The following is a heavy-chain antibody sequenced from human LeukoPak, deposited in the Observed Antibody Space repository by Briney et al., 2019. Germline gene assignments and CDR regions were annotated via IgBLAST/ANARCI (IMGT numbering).Heavy chain of an antibody. V-gene: IGHV1-46*01. CDR3: ARGEMATILFDY. CDR1: GYTFTSYY. D-gene: IGHD5-24*01. CDR2: INPSGGST. J-gene: IGHJ4*02. Sequence: ASVKVSCKASGYTFTSYYMHWVRQAPGQGLEWMGIINPSGGSTSYAQKFQGRVTMTRDTSTSTVYMELSRLRSDDTAVYYCARGEMATILFDYWGQGTLVTVSS.